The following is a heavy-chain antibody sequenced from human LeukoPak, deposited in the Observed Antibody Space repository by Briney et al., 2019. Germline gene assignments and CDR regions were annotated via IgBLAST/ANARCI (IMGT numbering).Heavy chain of an antibody. V-gene: IGHV3-30*09. J-gene: IGHJ4*02. CDR3: ARAGGGGYNFFDY. D-gene: IGHD5-24*01. CDR1: GFTFGNHA. Sequence: SGGSLRLSCAASGFTFGNHAMHWVRQAPGKGLEWVAVISYDGNNGFYADSVKGRFAISRDNSKNTLYLQMISLSAGDTAVYYCARAGGGGYNFFDYWGQGILVTVSS. CDR2: ISYDGNNG.